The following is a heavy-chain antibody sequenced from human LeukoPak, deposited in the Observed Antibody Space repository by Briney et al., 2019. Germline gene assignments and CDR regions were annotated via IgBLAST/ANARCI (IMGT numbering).Heavy chain of an antibody. D-gene: IGHD6-19*01. CDR3: ARETEVPGGRSWDF. CDR2: IHPSGTT. V-gene: IGHV4-4*07. Sequence: SETLSLTCTVSGGSISSYYWTWIREPAGKGLEWIGRIHPSGTTNHNPSLKSRVIMSLDMSNNQFSLKVRSVTAADTAVYYCARETEVPGGRSWDFWGQGTLVTVSS. CDR1: GGSISSYY. J-gene: IGHJ4*02.